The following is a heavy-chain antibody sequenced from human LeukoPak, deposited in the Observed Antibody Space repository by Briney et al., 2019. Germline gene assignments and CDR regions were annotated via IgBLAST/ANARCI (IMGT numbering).Heavy chain of an antibody. CDR3: AKTAKYYYGSETYYFFEY. D-gene: IGHD3-10*01. V-gene: IGHV4-4*07. CDR1: GASISSY. J-gene: IGHJ4*02. Sequence: SETLSLTCSVSGASISSYWSWIRQPAGKGLEWIGRIYGSGSTNYNPSLQSRVTISLDTSQNQFSLKLTSVTPADTAVYYCAKTAKYYYGSETYYFFEYWGQGTLVTVSS. CDR2: IYGSGST.